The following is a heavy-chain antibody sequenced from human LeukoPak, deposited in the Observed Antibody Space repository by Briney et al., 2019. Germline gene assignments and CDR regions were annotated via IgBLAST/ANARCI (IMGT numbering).Heavy chain of an antibody. J-gene: IGHJ5*02. CDR2: ISAYNGNT. D-gene: IGHD2-2*01. V-gene: IGHV1-18*01. CDR3: ARSPDLAYQLLPGLGWFDP. CDR1: GYTFTSYG. Sequence: ASVKVSCKASGYTFTSYGISWVRQAPGQGLEWMGWISAYNGNTNYAQKLQGRVSMTTDTSTSTAYMELRSLRSDDTAVYYCARSPDLAYQLLPGLGWFDPWGQGTLVTVSS.